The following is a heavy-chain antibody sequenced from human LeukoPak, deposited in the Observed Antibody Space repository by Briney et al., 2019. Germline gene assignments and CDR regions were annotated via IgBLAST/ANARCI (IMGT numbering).Heavy chain of an antibody. D-gene: IGHD6-19*01. CDR2: TYPGGSDT. Sequence: GESLQISCEGSGYNFTTYWIGWVRPLPGKGLEWMGITYPGGSDTNYSPSFQGQVTISVDKSISTAYLQWTSLKASDTAIYYCARHVASSGWAHFDYWGQGTLVTVSS. CDR1: GYNFTTYW. CDR3: ARHVASSGWAHFDY. V-gene: IGHV5-51*01. J-gene: IGHJ4*02.